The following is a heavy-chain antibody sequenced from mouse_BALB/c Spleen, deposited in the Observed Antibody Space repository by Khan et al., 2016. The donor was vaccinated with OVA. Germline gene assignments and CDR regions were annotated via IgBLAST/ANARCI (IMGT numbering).Heavy chain of an antibody. Sequence: VQLQESGPGLVAPSQSLSITCTVSGFSLTSYGVSWVRQPPGKGLAWLGVIWGDGSTNYHSALISRLSISTDNSKSQVFLQLNSLQTDDPASHCCAEFEASYSTLNYWGQGTTITVSS. J-gene: IGHJ4*01. D-gene: IGHD6-1*01. CDR3: AEFEASYSTLNY. CDR2: IWGDGST. V-gene: IGHV2-3*01. CDR1: GFSLTSYG.